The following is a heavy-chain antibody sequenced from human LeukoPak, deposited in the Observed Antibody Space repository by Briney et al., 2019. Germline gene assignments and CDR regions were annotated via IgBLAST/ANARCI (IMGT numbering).Heavy chain of an antibody. CDR2: IKQDGSEK. V-gene: IGHV3-7*01. D-gene: IGHD6-19*01. CDR1: GFTFSSYW. CDR3: ARPYSSGWDPIDY. Sequence: GGYLRLSCAASGFTFSSYWMSWVRQAPGKGLEWVASIKQDGSEKHYVDSVKGRFTISRDNAKNSLYLQMNSPRAEDTAVYYCARPYSSGWDPIDYWGQGTLVTVSA. J-gene: IGHJ4*02.